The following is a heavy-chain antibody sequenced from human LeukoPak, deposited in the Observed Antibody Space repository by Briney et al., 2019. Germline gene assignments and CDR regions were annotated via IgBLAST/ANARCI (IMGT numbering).Heavy chain of an antibody. J-gene: IGHJ6*02. CDR1: GGSISSGGYY. CDR2: IYYSGST. CDR3: ARGAAVAGVNKNYYYYYGMDV. D-gene: IGHD6-19*01. V-gene: IGHV4-61*08. Sequence: PSQTLSLTCTVSGGSISSGGYYWSWIRQHPGKGLEWIGYIYYSGSTNYNPSLKSRVTISVDTSKNQFSLKLSSVTAADTAVYYCARGAAVAGVNKNYYYYYGMDVWGQGTTVTVSS.